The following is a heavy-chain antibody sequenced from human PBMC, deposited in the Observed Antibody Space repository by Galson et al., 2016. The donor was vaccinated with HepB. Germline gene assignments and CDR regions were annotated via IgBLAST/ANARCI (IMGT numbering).Heavy chain of an antibody. D-gene: IGHD1-1*01. V-gene: IGHV4-31*03. CDR2: ISYSWNT. CDR1: GGSISSGSYF. CDR3: ARQYNMIFDP. J-gene: IGHJ5*02. Sequence: TLSLTCTVSGGSISSGSYFWGWVRQHPGKGLEWIGYISYSWNTHYNPSLRSRVTISADPPKNQFSLKVNSATAADTAVYFCARQYNMIFDPWGQGTLVTVSS.